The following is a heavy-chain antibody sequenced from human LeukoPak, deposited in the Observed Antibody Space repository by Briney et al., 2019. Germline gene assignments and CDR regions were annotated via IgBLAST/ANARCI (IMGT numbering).Heavy chain of an antibody. V-gene: IGHV4-59*01. J-gene: IGHJ5*02. Sequence: PSETLSLTCTVSGGSIKSNYWSWIRQPPGKGLEWIGYGYYSGTTNYNPSFESRVTISLDTSKSQFSLKLRFVTTADTAVYYCAREGDPGSGYNYGNWLDPWGQGTLVTVSS. D-gene: IGHD5-24*01. CDR2: GYYSGTT. CDR1: GGSIKSNY. CDR3: AREGDPGSGYNYGNWLDP.